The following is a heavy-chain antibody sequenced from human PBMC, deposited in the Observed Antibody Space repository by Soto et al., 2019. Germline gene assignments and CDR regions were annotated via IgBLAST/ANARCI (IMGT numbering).Heavy chain of an antibody. Sequence: QVQLQESGPGLVKPSQTLSLTCTVSGDSISSGGYYWSWIRQHPGKGLEWIGYIYYSGSTYYNPSLKSRVTISVDTSKNQFSLKLSSVTAADTAVYYCARVLKNPITNWFDPWGQGTLVTVSS. V-gene: IGHV4-31*03. D-gene: IGHD1-20*01. J-gene: IGHJ5*02. CDR2: IYYSGST. CDR1: GDSISSGGYY. CDR3: ARVLKNPITNWFDP.